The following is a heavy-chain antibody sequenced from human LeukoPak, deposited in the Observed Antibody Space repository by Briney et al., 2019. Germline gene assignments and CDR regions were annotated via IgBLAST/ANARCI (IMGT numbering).Heavy chain of an antibody. Sequence: PGGSLRLSCAASGFTFSSYAMHWVRQAPGKGLEWVAVISYDGSNKYYADSVKGRFTISRDNSKNTLYLQMNSLRAEDTAVYYCAREVEAAGIYYYYGMDVWGQGTTVTVSS. V-gene: IGHV3-30-3*01. CDR2: ISYDGSNK. J-gene: IGHJ6*02. CDR3: AREVEAAGIYYYYGMDV. D-gene: IGHD6-13*01. CDR1: GFTFSSYA.